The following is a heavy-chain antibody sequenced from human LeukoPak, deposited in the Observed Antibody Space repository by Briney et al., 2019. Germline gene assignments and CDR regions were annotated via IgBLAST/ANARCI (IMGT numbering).Heavy chain of an antibody. Sequence: ASVKVSCKASGYTFTSYGISWVRQAPGQGLEWMGWISAYNGNTNYAQKLQGRVTMTTDTSTSTAYMELRSLRSDDTAVYYCARDGYGDYVVWWFDPWGQGTLVTVSS. D-gene: IGHD4-17*01. J-gene: IGHJ5*02. V-gene: IGHV1-18*01. CDR3: ARDGYGDYVVWWFDP. CDR1: GYTFTSYG. CDR2: ISAYNGNT.